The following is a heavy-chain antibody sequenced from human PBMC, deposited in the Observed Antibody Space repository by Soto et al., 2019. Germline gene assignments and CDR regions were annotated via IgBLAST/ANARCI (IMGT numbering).Heavy chain of an antibody. CDR2: INAYNGNT. V-gene: IGHV1-18*01. CDR3: ARNSGSPLKNVGGHYYYGMDV. D-gene: IGHD1-26*01. Sequence: ASVKVSCKASGYTFTSYGISWVRQAPGQGLEWMGWINAYNGNTKYAQKLQGRVTMTTDTSTSTAYMELRSLRSDDTAVYYCARNSGSPLKNVGGHYYYGMDVWGQGTTVTISS. J-gene: IGHJ6*02. CDR1: GYTFTSYG.